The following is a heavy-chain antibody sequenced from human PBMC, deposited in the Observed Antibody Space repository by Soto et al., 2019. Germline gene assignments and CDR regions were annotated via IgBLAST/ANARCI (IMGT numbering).Heavy chain of an antibody. CDR2: ISGSGGST. Sequence: EVQLLESGGGLVQPGGSLRLSCAASGFTFSSYAMSWVRQAPGKGLEWVSAISGSGGSTYYADSVKGRFTISRDNSKNTLYLQMNSLRAEDTAVYYCAKDFRYLRLGESPGGAFDIWGQGTMVTVSS. CDR3: AKDFRYLRLGESPGGAFDI. CDR1: GFTFSSYA. V-gene: IGHV3-23*01. J-gene: IGHJ3*02. D-gene: IGHD3-16*01.